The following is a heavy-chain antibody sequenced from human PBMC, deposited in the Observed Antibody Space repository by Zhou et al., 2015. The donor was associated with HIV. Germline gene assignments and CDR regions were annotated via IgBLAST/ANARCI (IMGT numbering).Heavy chain of an antibody. V-gene: IGHV1-69*14. CDR3: ARSPGGYDDYWYFDL. Sequence: QVQLVQSGAEVKKPGSSVKVSCTASGGSVSSYGISWVRQAPGQGLEWMGGIIPILGTTKYAEKFQGRVTVTADKSTSTVYMILSSLRSDDTAMYYCARSPGGYDDYWYFDLWGRGTLVTVSS. J-gene: IGHJ2*01. CDR2: IIPILGTT. D-gene: IGHD5-12*01. CDR1: GGSVSSYG.